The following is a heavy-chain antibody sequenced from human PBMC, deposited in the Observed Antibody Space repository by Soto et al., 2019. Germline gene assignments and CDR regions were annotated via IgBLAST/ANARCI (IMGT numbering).Heavy chain of an antibody. CDR3: ARVPTPAYYYYYMDV. CDR2: ISSSSSYI. CDR1: GFTFSSYS. D-gene: IGHD2-2*01. Sequence: PGGSLRLSCAASGFTFSSYSMNWVRQAPGKGLEWVSSISSSSSYIYYADSVKGRFTISRDNAKNSLYLQMNSLRAEDTAVYYCARVPTPAYYYYYMDVWGKGTTVTVSS. V-gene: IGHV3-21*01. J-gene: IGHJ6*03.